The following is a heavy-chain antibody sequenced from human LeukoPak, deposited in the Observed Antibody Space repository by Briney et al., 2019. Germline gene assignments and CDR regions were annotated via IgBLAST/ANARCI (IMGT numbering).Heavy chain of an antibody. Sequence: PSETLSLTCTVSGGSISSGGYYWSWIRQHPGKGLEWIGYIYYSGSTYYNPSLKSRVTISVDTSKNQFSLKLSSVTAADTAVYYCAKSSWGHYFDYWGQGTLVTVSS. CDR3: AKSSWGHYFDY. CDR1: GGSISSGGYY. J-gene: IGHJ4*02. D-gene: IGHD3-16*01. CDR2: IYYSGST. V-gene: IGHV4-31*03.